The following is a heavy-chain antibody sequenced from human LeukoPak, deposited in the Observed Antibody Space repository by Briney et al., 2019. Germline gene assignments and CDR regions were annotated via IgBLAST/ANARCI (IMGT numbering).Heavy chain of an antibody. CDR1: GYTFTSYD. CDR2: MNPNSGNT. CDR3: ARRSSSGWPFDY. D-gene: IGHD6-19*01. V-gene: IGHV1-8*02. J-gene: IGHJ4*02. Sequence: ASVKVSCKASGYTFTSYDINWVRQATGQGLEWMGWMNPNSGNTGYAQKFQGRVTMTRDTSISTAYMELSRLRSDDTAVYYCARRSSSGWPFDYWGQGTLVTVSS.